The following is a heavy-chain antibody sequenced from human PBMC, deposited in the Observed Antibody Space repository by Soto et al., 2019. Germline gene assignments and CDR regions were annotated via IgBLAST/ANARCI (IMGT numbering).Heavy chain of an antibody. V-gene: IGHV4-30-2*01. Sequence: SETLSLTCAASGGSISSGCYSWSWIRQPPGKGLEWIGYIYHSGSTYYNPSLKSRVTISVDRSKNQFSLKLSSVTAADTAVYYCASGQQLVRNYWGQGTLVTVSS. J-gene: IGHJ4*02. CDR3: ASGQQLVRNY. CDR1: GGSISSGCYS. CDR2: IYHSGST. D-gene: IGHD6-13*01.